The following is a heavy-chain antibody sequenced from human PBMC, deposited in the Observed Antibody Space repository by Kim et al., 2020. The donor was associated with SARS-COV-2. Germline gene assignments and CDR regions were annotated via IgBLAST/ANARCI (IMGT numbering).Heavy chain of an antibody. J-gene: IGHJ3*02. CDR3: ARTSPNSGSYYPDAFDI. Sequence: GGSLRLSCAASGFTFSSYSMNWVRQAPGKGLEWVSYISSSSSTIYYADSVKGRFTISRDNAKNSLYLQMNSLRAEDTAVYYCARTSPNSGSYYPDAFDIWGQGTMVTVSS. V-gene: IGHV3-48*04. CDR2: ISSSSSTI. D-gene: IGHD1-26*01. CDR1: GFTFSSYS.